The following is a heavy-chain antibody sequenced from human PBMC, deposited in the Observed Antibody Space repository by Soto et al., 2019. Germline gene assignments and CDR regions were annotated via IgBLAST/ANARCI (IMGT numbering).Heavy chain of an antibody. Sequence: VGSLRLSCAASGFTFSGSAMHWVRQASGKGLEWVGRIRSKANSYATAYAASVKGRFTISRDDSKNTAYLQMNSLKTEDTAVYYCTRPSLAGPNWFDPWGQGTLVTVSS. CDR1: GFTFSGSA. D-gene: IGHD6-19*01. V-gene: IGHV3-73*01. CDR2: IRSKANSYAT. J-gene: IGHJ5*02. CDR3: TRPSLAGPNWFDP.